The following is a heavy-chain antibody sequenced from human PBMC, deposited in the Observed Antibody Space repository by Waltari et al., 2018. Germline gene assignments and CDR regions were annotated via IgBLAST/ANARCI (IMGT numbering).Heavy chain of an antibody. J-gene: IGHJ4*02. D-gene: IGHD2-21*01. Sequence: QVQLQESGPGLVKPSQTLSLPCTVSGGSISSGDYYWSWIRQPPGKGLEWIGYVYYSGSTYYNPSLKCLVTISVDTSKNQFSLKLSSVTAAGTAVYYCARRPLPGEDYWGQGTLVTVSS. CDR1: GGSISSGDYY. V-gene: IGHV4-30-4*08. CDR2: VYYSGST. CDR3: ARRPLPGEDY.